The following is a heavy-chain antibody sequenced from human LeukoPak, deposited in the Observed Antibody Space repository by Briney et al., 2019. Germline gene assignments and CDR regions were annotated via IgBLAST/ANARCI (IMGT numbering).Heavy chain of an antibody. D-gene: IGHD1-14*01. V-gene: IGHV7-4-1*02. CDR2: INTNTGNP. Sequence: ASVKVSCKASGYTFTSYAMNWVRQAPGQGLEWMGWINTNTGNPTYAQGFTGRFVFSLDTSVSTAYLQISSLKAEDTAVYYCARSTGGPNYYYYYGMDVWGQGTTVTVSS. CDR1: GYTFTSYA. CDR3: ARSTGGPNYYYYYGMDV. J-gene: IGHJ6*02.